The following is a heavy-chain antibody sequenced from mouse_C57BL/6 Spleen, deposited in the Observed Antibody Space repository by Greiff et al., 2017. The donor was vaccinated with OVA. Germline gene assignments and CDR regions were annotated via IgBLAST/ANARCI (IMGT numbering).Heavy chain of an antibody. CDR1: GYTFTDYY. J-gene: IGHJ4*01. Sequence: QVQLQQSGAELVRPGASVKLSCKASGYTFTDYYINWVKQRPGQGLEWIARIYPGSGNTYYNEKFKGKATLTAEKSSSTAYMQLSSLTSEDSAVYFCARDDDGYWRAMDYWGQGTSVTVSS. CDR3: ARDDDGYWRAMDY. D-gene: IGHD2-3*01. V-gene: IGHV1-76*01. CDR2: IYPGSGNT.